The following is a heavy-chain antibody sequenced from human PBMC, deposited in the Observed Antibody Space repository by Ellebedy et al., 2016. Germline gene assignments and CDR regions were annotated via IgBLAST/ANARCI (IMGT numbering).Heavy chain of an antibody. CDR1: GFMFDNYL. J-gene: IGHJ3*02. Sequence: GGSLRLXXAASGFMFDNYLMHWVRQAPGRGLEWVALISYDSNSKHYEGPVKGRFTVSRDNSKNTLYLQMSSLRPDDTALYHCARGGGWDRAADAFEIWGQGTMVTVSS. CDR3: ARGGGWDRAADAFEI. CDR2: ISYDSNSK. D-gene: IGHD6-19*01. V-gene: IGHV3-30*04.